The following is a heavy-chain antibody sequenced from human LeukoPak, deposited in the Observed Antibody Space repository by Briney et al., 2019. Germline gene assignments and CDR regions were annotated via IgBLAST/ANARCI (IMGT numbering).Heavy chain of an antibody. J-gene: IGHJ4*02. D-gene: IGHD3-9*01. CDR2: IKQDGSEK. V-gene: IGHV3-7*03. CDR1: GFTFSSYW. CDR3: ARGKERYFDWLFHPFGY. Sequence: GGSLRLSCAASGFTFSSYWMSWVRQAPGKGLEWVANIKQDGSEKYYVDSVKGRFTISRDNAKNSLYLQMNSLRAEDTAVYYCARGKERYFDWLFHPFGYWGQGTLVTVSS.